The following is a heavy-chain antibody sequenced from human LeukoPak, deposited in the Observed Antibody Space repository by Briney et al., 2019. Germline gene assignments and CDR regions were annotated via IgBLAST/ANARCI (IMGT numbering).Heavy chain of an antibody. V-gene: IGHV3-74*01. CDR2: VNNDGSST. Sequence: GGSLRLSCAASGFTFSSYWMFWVRQAPGKGLAWVSGVNNDGSSTSHGDSVKGRFTISRDNAKNTLYLQMNSLRAEDTAVYYCARVRSGYYFDYWGQGTLVTVSS. CDR3: ARVRSGYYFDY. CDR1: GFTFSSYW. J-gene: IGHJ4*02.